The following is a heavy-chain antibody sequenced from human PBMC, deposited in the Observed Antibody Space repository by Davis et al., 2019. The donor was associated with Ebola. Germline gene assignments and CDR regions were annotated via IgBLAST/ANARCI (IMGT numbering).Heavy chain of an antibody. J-gene: IGHJ6*04. D-gene: IGHD2-2*01. CDR3: ARDTLQTDIVVVPAATGGMDV. CDR2: IYYSGST. CDR1: GGSVSSGSYY. Sequence: SETLSLTCTVSGGSVSSGSYYWSWIRQPPGKGLEWIGYIYYSGSTNYNPSLKSRVTISVDTSKNQFSLKLSSVTAADTAVYYCARDTLQTDIVVVPAATGGMDVWGKGTTVTVSS. V-gene: IGHV4-61*01.